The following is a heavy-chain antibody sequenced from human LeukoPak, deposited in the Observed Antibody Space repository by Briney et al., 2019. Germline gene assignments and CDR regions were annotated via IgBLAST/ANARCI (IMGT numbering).Heavy chain of an antibody. CDR1: GYTFTSYY. Sequence: GASVKVSCKASGYTFTSYYTHWVRQAPGQGLEWMGIINPSGGSTSYAQKFQGRVTMTRDTSTSTVYMELSSLRSEDTAVYYCAREGSGSYFNPSRDFDYWGQGTLVTVSS. V-gene: IGHV1-46*01. J-gene: IGHJ4*02. CDR3: AREGSGSYFNPSRDFDY. CDR2: INPSGGST. D-gene: IGHD1-26*01.